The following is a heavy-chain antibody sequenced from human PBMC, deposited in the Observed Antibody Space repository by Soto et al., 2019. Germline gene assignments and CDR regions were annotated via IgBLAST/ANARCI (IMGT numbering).Heavy chain of an antibody. D-gene: IGHD1-1*01. Sequence: QAQLVESGGGVVQPGRSLRLSCAASGFIFSSYGMHWVRQSPGKGLEWVALISYDGSEKYYADSVKGRFTISRDNSEKTHYLQMNSLRPEDTAVYYCAREDTVGTYYYYGVDVWGQGTTVTVSS. CDR3: AREDTVGTYYYYGVDV. J-gene: IGHJ6*02. V-gene: IGHV3-30-3*01. CDR1: GFIFSSYG. CDR2: ISYDGSEK.